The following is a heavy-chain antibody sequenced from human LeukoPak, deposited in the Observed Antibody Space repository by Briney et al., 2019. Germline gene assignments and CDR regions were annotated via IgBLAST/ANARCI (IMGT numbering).Heavy chain of an antibody. Sequence: ASVKVSXKASGYTFTSYDINWVRQATGQGLEWMGWMHPNSGDTGYAQKFQGRVTMTRNTSISTAYMELSSLRSEDTAVYYCARGPPRGYSYGYYFDYWGQGTLVTVSS. CDR2: MHPNSGDT. CDR1: GYTFTSYD. V-gene: IGHV1-8*01. J-gene: IGHJ4*02. D-gene: IGHD5-18*01. CDR3: ARGPPRGYSYGYYFDY.